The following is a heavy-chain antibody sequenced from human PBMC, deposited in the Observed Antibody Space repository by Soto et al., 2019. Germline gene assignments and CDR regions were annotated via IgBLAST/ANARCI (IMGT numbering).Heavy chain of an antibody. CDR1: GFSFSSYA. J-gene: IGHJ6*02. CDR2: ISGSGGST. D-gene: IGHD6-13*01. Sequence: GWSLRLSCAASGFSFSSYAMSGVLQAPGKGLEWVSAISGSGGSTYYADSVKGRFTISRDNSKNTLYLQMNSLRAEDTAVYYCAKRAAAGPWYYHGMDVWGQGTTVTVSS. CDR3: AKRAAAGPWYYHGMDV. V-gene: IGHV3-23*01.